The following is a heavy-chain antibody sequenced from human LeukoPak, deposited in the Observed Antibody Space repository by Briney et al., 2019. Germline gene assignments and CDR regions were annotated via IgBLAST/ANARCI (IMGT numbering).Heavy chain of an antibody. V-gene: IGHV3-74*01. CDR3: ASGRGYSGSYYFDY. CDR2: ISSDGSIT. Sequence: PGGSLRLSCAASGFTLSGYWMHWVRQTPGKGLVWVSRISSDGSITTYADSVKGRFTISRDNAKNTLYLQMNSLRVEGTAVYHCASGRGYSGSYYFDYWGQGILVTVPS. J-gene: IGHJ4*02. CDR1: GFTLSGYW. D-gene: IGHD5-12*01.